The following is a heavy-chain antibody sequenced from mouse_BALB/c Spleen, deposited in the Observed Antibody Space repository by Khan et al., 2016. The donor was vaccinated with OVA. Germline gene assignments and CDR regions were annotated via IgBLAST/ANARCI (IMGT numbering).Heavy chain of an antibody. Sequence: QLEVSGPGLVKPSQSLSLTCTVTGYSITSDYAWNWIRQFPENKLEWMGYISYSGNTKYNPSLKSRISITRDTSKNQFFLQLNFVTIEDTATYYCARIQGGDFDYWGQGTTLTVSS. CDR1: GYSITSDYA. J-gene: IGHJ2*01. D-gene: IGHD3-2*02. CDR3: ARIQGGDFDY. CDR2: ISYSGNT. V-gene: IGHV3-2*02.